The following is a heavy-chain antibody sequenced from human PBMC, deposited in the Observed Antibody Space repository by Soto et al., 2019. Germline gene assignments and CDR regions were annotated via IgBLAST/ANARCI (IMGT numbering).Heavy chain of an antibody. V-gene: IGHV1-3*01. CDR1: GYTFTSYA. Sequence: QVQLVQSGAEVKKPGASVKVSCKASGYTFTSYAMHWVRQAPGQRLEWMGWINAGNGNTKYSQKFQGRVTITRDTTASTAYMEQSSLRSEDTNVYYCARGAPMIVVVIPHPDYWGQGTLVTVSS. CDR2: INAGNGNT. CDR3: ARGAPMIVVVIPHPDY. J-gene: IGHJ4*02. D-gene: IGHD3-22*01.